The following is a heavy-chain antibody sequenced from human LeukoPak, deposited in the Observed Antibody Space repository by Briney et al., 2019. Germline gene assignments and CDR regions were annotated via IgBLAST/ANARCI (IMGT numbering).Heavy chain of an antibody. CDR3: ARGRGGLGI. J-gene: IGHJ3*02. CDR1: GFAFSSYW. V-gene: IGHV3-7*01. CDR2: IKQDGSEK. Sequence: GGSLRLSCAASGFAFSSYWMTWVRQAPAKGLEWVASIKQDGSEKYYLDSVRGRFTISRDNAKNSLYLQVNSLRAEDTAEYYCARGRGGLGIWGQGTTVTVSS. D-gene: IGHD2-15*01.